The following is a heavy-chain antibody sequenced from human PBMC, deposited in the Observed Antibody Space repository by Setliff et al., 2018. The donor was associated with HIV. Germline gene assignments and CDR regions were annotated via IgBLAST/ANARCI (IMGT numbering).Heavy chain of an antibody. CDR1: GGSISSNY. V-gene: IGHV4-59*01. CDR2: IYYSGST. J-gene: IGHJ3*02. Sequence: PSETLSLTCTVSGGSISSNYWSWMRQPPGKGLEWIGHIYYSGSTNYNPSLKSRVTIPVDTSRNQFSLNLSSVTAADTAVYYCARFPLLHKNAFDIWGQGTMVTVSS. CDR3: ARFPLLHKNAFDI. D-gene: IGHD2-15*01.